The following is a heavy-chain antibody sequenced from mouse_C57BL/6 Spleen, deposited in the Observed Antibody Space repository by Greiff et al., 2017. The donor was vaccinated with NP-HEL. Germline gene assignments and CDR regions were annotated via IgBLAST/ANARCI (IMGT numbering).Heavy chain of an antibody. CDR3: TYYGYDADWYFDV. D-gene: IGHD2-2*01. V-gene: IGHV1-5*01. CDR1: GYTFTSYW. CDR2: IYPGNSDT. Sequence: EVKLMASGTVLARPGASVKMSCKTSGYTFTSYWMHWVKQRPGQGLEWIGAIYPGNSDTSYNQKFKGKAKLTAVTSASTAYMELSSLTNEDSAVYDCTYYGYDADWYFDVWGTGTTVTVSS. J-gene: IGHJ1*03.